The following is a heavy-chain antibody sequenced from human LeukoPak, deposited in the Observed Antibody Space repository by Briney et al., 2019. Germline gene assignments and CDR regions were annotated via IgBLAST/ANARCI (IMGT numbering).Heavy chain of an antibody. J-gene: IGHJ4*02. CDR1: GYTFTSYD. D-gene: IGHD4-17*01. CDR2: MNPNSGNT. CDR3: ARVLEATVTTGGGIGQDY. V-gene: IGHV1-8*01. Sequence: GASVKVSCKASGYTFTSYDINWVRQATGQGLEWMGWMNPNSGNTGYAQKFQGRVTMTRNTSISTAYMELRSLRSDDTAVYYCARVLEATVTTGGGIGQDYWGQGTLVTVSS.